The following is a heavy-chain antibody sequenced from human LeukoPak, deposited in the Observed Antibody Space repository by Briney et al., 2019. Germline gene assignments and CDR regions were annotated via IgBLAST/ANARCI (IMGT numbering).Heavy chain of an antibody. J-gene: IGHJ5*02. CDR2: IIPIFGTA. CDR1: GGTFSSYA. V-gene: IGHV1-69*05. CDR3: ASSSSWYLGYNWFDP. D-gene: IGHD6-13*01. Sequence: SVKVSRKASGGTFSSYAISWVRQAPGQGLEWMGGIIPIFGTANYAQKFQGRVTITTDESTSTAYMELSSLRSEDTAVYYCASSSSWYLGYNWFDPWGQGTLVTVSS.